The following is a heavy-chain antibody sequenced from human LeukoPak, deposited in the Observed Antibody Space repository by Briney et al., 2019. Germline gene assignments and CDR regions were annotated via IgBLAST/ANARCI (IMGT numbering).Heavy chain of an antibody. J-gene: IGHJ1*01. CDR1: GFSFSSYT. CDR2: ISSSGGST. V-gene: IGHV3-64*01. CDR3: ARRGSYSAEYFQH. D-gene: IGHD1-26*01. Sequence: PGGSLRLSCAASGFSFSSYTMHWVRQAPGKGLEYVSAISSSGGSTYYVNSVKGRFTISRDNSKNTLYLQMGSLRAEDMAVYYCARRGSYSAEYFQHWGRGTLVTVSS.